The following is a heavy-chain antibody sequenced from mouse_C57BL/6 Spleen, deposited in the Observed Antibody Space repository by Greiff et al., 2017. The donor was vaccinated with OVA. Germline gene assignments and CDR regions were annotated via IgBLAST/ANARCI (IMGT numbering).Heavy chain of an antibody. CDR1: GYTFTSYW. CDR2: IDPSDSYT. Sequence: QVQLQQPGAELVMPGASVKLSCKASGYTFTSYWMHWVKQRPGQGLEWIGEIDPSDSYTNYNQKFKGKSTLTVDKSSSTAYMQRSSLTSEDSAVYYCARGSNPYFDYWGQGTTLTVSS. D-gene: IGHD2-5*01. V-gene: IGHV1-69*01. J-gene: IGHJ2*01. CDR3: ARGSNPYFDY.